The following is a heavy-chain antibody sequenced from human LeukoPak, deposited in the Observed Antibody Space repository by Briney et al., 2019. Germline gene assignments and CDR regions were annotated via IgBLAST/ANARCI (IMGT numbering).Heavy chain of an antibody. Sequence: ASVKVSCKASGYTFTSYGISWVRQAPGQGLEWMGWISAYNGNTNYGQKLQGRVTMTTDTSTSTAYMELRSLRSDDTAVYYCARDLFVYCSGGSCSTFDYWGQGTLVTVSS. CDR1: GYTFTSYG. CDR3: ARDLFVYCSGGSCSTFDY. J-gene: IGHJ4*02. CDR2: ISAYNGNT. D-gene: IGHD2-15*01. V-gene: IGHV1-18*01.